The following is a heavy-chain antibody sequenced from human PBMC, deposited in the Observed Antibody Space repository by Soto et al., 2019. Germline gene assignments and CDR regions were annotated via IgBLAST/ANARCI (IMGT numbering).Heavy chain of an antibody. CDR1: GFTFSSYA. CDR3: AQSSIFQFGRGVRFDY. Sequence: EVQLLESGGGLVQPGGSLRLSCAASGFTFSSYAMSWVRQAPGKGLEWVSAISGSGGSTYYADSVKGRFTISRDNSKNTLYLQMNNLRAEDTAVYYCAQSSIFQFGRGVRFDYWGQVTLVTGSS. D-gene: IGHD3-10*01. J-gene: IGHJ4*02. CDR2: ISGSGGST. V-gene: IGHV3-23*01.